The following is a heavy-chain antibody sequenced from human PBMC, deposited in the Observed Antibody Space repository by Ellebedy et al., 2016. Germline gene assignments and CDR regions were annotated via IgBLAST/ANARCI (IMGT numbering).Heavy chain of an antibody. D-gene: IGHD3-22*01. CDR3: ARDGTYYYDSSGRGTFDY. V-gene: IGHV1-46*01. CDR1: GYTFTSYY. CDR2: INPSGGST. J-gene: IGHJ4*02. Sequence: ASVKVSCKASGYTFTSYYMHWVRQAPGQGLEWMGIINPSGGSTSYAQKFQGRVTMTRETSTSTVYMELSSLRSEDTAVYYCARDGTYYYDSSGRGTFDYWGQGTLVTVSS.